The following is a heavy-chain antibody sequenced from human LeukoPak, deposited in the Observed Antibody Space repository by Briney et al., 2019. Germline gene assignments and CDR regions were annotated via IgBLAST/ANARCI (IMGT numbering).Heavy chain of an antibody. Sequence: PGGSLRLSCAASGFTFSSYGMHWVRQAPGKGLEWVANIKQDGSGTHYVDSVKGRFTISRDNAKNSLYLQMNSLRAEDTAVYYCARPSGSYGLRGGFDIWGQGTMVTVPS. CDR3: ARPSGSYGLRGGFDI. V-gene: IGHV3-7*01. D-gene: IGHD5-18*01. CDR1: GFTFSSYG. CDR2: IKQDGSGT. J-gene: IGHJ3*02.